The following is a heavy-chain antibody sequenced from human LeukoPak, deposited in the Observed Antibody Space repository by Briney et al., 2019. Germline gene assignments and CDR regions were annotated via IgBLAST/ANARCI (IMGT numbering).Heavy chain of an antibody. Sequence: SETLSLTCTVSGGSISSYYWSWIRQPPGKGLEWIGYIYYSGSTNYNPSLKSRVTISVDTSKNQFSLKLSSVTAADTAVYYCARQPIVPGDGSWFDYWGQGTLVTVSS. CDR2: IYYSGST. D-gene: IGHD3-10*01. J-gene: IGHJ4*02. CDR1: GGSISSYY. V-gene: IGHV4-59*01. CDR3: ARQPIVPGDGSWFDY.